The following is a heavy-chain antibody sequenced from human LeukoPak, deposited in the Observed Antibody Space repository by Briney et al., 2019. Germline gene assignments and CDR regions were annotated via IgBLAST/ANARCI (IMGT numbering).Heavy chain of an antibody. V-gene: IGHV1-18*01. Sequence: GPVKVSCKASGYTFTSYGISWVRQAPGQGLEWMGWISAYNGNTNYAQKLQGRVTMTTDTSTSTAYMELRSLRSDDTAVYYCARVSSSWENDYWGQGTLVTVSS. CDR1: GYTFTSYG. D-gene: IGHD6-13*01. CDR2: ISAYNGNT. CDR3: ARVSSSWENDY. J-gene: IGHJ4*02.